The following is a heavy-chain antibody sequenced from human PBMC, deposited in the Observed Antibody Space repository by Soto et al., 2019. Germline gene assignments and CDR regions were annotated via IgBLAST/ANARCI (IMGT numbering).Heavy chain of an antibody. CDR3: ARSSASSGYYSRYYHYGMDV. D-gene: IGHD3-22*01. J-gene: IGHJ6*02. CDR2: IYYSGST. V-gene: IGHV4-59*01. Sequence: SETLSLTCTVSGGSISSYYWSWIRQPPGKGLDWIGYIYYSGSTNYNPSLKSRVTISVDTSKNQFSLKLSSVTAADTAVYYCARSSASSGYYSRYYHYGMDVWGQGTKVTVSS. CDR1: GGSISSYY.